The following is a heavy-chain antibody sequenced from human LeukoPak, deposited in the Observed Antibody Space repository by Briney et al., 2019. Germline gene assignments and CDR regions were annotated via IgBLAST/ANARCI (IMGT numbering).Heavy chain of an antibody. Sequence: SETLSLTCTLSGGSISSYYWSWIRQPPGQGLEWIGYIYYTGRTTYNPSLKSRITMSADTSKNQISLKLSSLTAADTAVYYCARHGLLDWNYDFWGQGTLVTVSS. CDR3: ARHGLLDWNYDF. CDR2: IYYTGRT. CDR1: GGSISSYY. D-gene: IGHD1-7*01. V-gene: IGHV4-59*08. J-gene: IGHJ4*02.